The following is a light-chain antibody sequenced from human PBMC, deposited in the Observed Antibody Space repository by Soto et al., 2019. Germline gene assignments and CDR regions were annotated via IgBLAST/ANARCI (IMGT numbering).Light chain of an antibody. CDR3: QQYNSYSTWT. V-gene: IGKV1-5*03. Sequence: DIQMTQSPSTLSASVGDRVTITCRASQSISSWLAWYQQKPGQAPKLLIYKASSLESGVPSRFSGSGSGTEFTLTISSLQPDDFAAYYCQQYNSYSTWTFGQGTKLEIK. CDR1: QSISSW. J-gene: IGKJ1*01. CDR2: KAS.